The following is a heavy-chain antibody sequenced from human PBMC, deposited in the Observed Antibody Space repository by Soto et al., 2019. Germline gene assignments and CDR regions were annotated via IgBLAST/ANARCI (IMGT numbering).Heavy chain of an antibody. J-gene: IGHJ4*02. V-gene: IGHV1-8*01. CDR1: GYTFTSYD. CDR2: MNPNSGNT. D-gene: IGHD3-10*01. Sequence: ASVKVSCKASGYTFTSYDINWVRQATGQGLEWMGWMNPNSGNTGYAQKFQGRVTMTRNTSISTAYMELSSLRSEDTAVYYCARFGFRDGISDYWGQGTLVTVSS. CDR3: ARFGFRDGISDY.